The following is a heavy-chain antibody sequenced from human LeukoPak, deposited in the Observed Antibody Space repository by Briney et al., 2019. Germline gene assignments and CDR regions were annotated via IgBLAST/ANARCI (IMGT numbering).Heavy chain of an antibody. CDR3: TKPVKYGGTWDLFAD. CDR1: GFTFDNYR. V-gene: IGHV3-23*01. Sequence: GGSLRLSRAASGFTFDNYRMRWVRQAPGEGLEWVSMVRAERGNTYSGYSEKGRFTVTIDNSNTIMIAQMNSLRVKDAALYYCTKPVKYGGTWDLFADWGQGTLVTVSS. D-gene: IGHD1-26*01. CDR2: VRAERGNT. J-gene: IGHJ4*02.